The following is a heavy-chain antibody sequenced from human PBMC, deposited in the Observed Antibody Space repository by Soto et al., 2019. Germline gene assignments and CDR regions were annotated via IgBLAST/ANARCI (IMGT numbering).Heavy chain of an antibody. CDR3: ATPSPYYYDSSGYYFRAFDI. CDR2: FDPEDGET. CDR1: GYTLTELS. Sequence: ASVKVSCKVSGYTLTELSMHWVRQAPGKGLEWMGGFDPEDGETIYAQKFQGRVTMTEDTSTDTAYMELSSLRSEDTAVYYCATPSPYYYDSSGYYFRAFDIWGQGTMVT. J-gene: IGHJ3*02. D-gene: IGHD3-22*01. V-gene: IGHV1-24*01.